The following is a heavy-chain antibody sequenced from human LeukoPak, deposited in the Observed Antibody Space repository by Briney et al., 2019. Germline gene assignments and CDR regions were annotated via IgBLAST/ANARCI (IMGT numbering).Heavy chain of an antibody. D-gene: IGHD4-17*01. CDR1: GFTFSSYA. Sequence: PGGSLRLSCAASGFTFSSYAMHWVRQAPGKGLEWVAVISYDGSNKYYADSVKGRFTISRDNSKNTLYLQMNSLRAEATAVYYCARDPNWRYDYEEVLFDPWGQGTLVTVSS. V-gene: IGHV3-30-3*01. CDR2: ISYDGSNK. J-gene: IGHJ5*02. CDR3: ARDPNWRYDYEEVLFDP.